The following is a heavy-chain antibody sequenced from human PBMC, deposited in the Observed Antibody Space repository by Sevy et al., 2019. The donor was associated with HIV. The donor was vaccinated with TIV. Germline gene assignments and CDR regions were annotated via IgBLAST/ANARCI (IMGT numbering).Heavy chain of an antibody. CDR2: IYPGDFDT. D-gene: IGHD6-19*01. Sequence: GESLKISCKGSEYSFTTYWIGWVRQMPGKGLEWMGIIYPGDFDTRYSPSFQGQVTISADKSISTASLQWSSLKASDTAMYYCARSHSSGWDLKLTYFDYWGQGTLVTVSS. CDR1: EYSFTTYW. V-gene: IGHV5-51*01. CDR3: ARSHSSGWDLKLTYFDY. J-gene: IGHJ4*02.